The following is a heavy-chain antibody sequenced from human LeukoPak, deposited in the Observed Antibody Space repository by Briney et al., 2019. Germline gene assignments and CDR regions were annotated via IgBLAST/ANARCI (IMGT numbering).Heavy chain of an antibody. CDR1: GYTFTGYY. CDR2: INPNSGGT. J-gene: IGHJ4*02. V-gene: IGHV1-2*06. Sequence: ASVTVSFTASGYTFTGYYMHWVRQAPGQGLEWMGRINPNSGGTNYAQKFQGRVTMTRDTSISTAYMELSRLRSDDTAVYYCARVPNNLPQWGSSWYYGVHSSGWYSLNYWGQGTLVTVSS. CDR3: ARVPNNLPQWGSSWYYGVHSSGWYSLNY. D-gene: IGHD6-19*01.